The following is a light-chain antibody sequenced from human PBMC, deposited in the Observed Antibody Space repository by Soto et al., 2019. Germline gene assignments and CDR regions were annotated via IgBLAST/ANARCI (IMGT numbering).Light chain of an antibody. CDR2: GAS. CDR1: QSVDIN. Sequence: EILLTQSPSTLPVSPGERVTLSCRASQSVDINLEWYQQKPGQAPRLLIYGASTRATDMPGRFSGRGAGAEFTLTISSLQSEDFEVYYCQQYRSWPRTFGQGTKVDIK. CDR3: QQYRSWPRT. V-gene: IGKV3-15*01. J-gene: IGKJ1*01.